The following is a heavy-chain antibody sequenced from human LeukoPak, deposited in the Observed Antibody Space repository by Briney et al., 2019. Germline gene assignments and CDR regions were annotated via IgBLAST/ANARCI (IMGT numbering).Heavy chain of an antibody. CDR3: MKKGQADDDGKPD. Sequence: QAGGSLRLSCAASGFAFSRYDLAWVRQAPGKGLECVSSISRTVTATYYADSVKGRFTISRDNSKDTLYLQMNDLRVDDTAVYYCMKKGQADDDGKPDWGEGTLVTVSS. CDR2: ISRTVTAT. CDR1: GFAFSRYD. D-gene: IGHD1-1*01. J-gene: IGHJ4*02. V-gene: IGHV3-23*05.